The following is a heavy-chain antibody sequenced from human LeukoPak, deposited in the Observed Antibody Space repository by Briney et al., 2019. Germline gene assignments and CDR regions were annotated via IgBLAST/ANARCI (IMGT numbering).Heavy chain of an antibody. J-gene: IGHJ3*02. CDR1: GFTFSSYG. CDR2: IRYDGSNK. Sequence: PGGSLRLSCAASGFTFSSYGMHWVRQAPGKGLEWVAFIRYDGSNKYYVDSVKGRFTISRDNSKNTLYLQMNSLRAGLTAVYYCAKDHYGDRTQYYYDSSGYYYGVNAFDIWGQGTMVTVSS. D-gene: IGHD3-22*01. V-gene: IGHV3-30*02. CDR3: AKDHYGDRTQYYYDSSGYYYGVNAFDI.